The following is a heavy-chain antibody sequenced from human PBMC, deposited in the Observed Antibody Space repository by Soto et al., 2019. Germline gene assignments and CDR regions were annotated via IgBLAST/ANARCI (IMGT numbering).Heavy chain of an antibody. J-gene: IGHJ6*04. CDR1: GGSIGGSNYF. CDR3: KRRRFGVRGVTTMDL. V-gene: IGHV4-39*01. D-gene: IGHD3-10*01. CDR2: IYSIGST. Sequence: SETLSLTCTVSGGSIGGSNYFWGWIRHSPGTGLEWLGTIYSIGSTYYNPSLKSRITMSLDTSKNQFSLNLGSVTAADTAVYYCKRRRFGVRGVTTMDLWGTGNMLNVSS.